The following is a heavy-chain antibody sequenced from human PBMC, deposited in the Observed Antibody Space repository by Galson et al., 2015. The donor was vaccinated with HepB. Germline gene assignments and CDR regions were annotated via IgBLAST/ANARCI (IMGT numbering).Heavy chain of an antibody. D-gene: IGHD3-3*01. CDR2: ITNSGGGI. V-gene: IGHV3-11*01. CDR3: ARAHYDFWSGSGDYYYMDV. J-gene: IGHJ6*03. CDR1: GFTFNDYY. Sequence: SLRLSCAASGFTFNDYYMSWIRQAPGKGLEWVSYITNSGGGIYYADSVKGRFTVFRDNAKNSLYLQMNSPRAEDTAVYYCARAHYDFWSGSGDYYYMDVWGKGTTVTVSS.